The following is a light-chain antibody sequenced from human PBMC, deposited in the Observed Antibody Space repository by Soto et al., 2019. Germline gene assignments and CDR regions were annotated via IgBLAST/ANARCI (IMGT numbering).Light chain of an antibody. CDR1: QSVSSN. CDR3: QQYNNWPPWT. J-gene: IGKJ1*01. Sequence: EIVMTQSPATLSVSPGERATLSCRASQSVSSNLAWYQQKHGQAPRLLIYGASTRATGIPARFSGSGSGTEFTLTISSLQSEDFAVYYCQQYNNWPPWTLGQGTKVEIK. V-gene: IGKV3-15*01. CDR2: GAS.